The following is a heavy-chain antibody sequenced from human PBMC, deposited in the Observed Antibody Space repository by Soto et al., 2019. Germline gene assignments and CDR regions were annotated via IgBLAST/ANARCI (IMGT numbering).Heavy chain of an antibody. J-gene: IGHJ4*02. V-gene: IGHV4-4*02. CDR3: ASRYDFWSGYYLGYFDY. Sequence: QVQLQESGPGLVKPSGTLSLTCAVSGGSISSSNWWSWVRQPPGKGLEWIGEIYHSGSTNYNPSLKRRVTISVDKSKNQFSLKLRSVTAADTAVYYCASRYDFWSGYYLGYFDYWGQGTLVTVSS. D-gene: IGHD3-3*01. CDR2: IYHSGST. CDR1: GGSISSSNW.